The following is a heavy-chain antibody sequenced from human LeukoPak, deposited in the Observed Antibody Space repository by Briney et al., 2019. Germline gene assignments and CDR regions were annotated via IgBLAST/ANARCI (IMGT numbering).Heavy chain of an antibody. CDR3: ARGGHNTWYYHSDF. J-gene: IGHJ4*02. Sequence: GESLKISCQGSGYLFTSYWIGWVRQKAGKDLEWMGIIYPGDSDTRYSPSFEGRVTISVDKSISTAYLQWSSLKASDTAMYFCARGGHNTWYYHSDFWGQGTLVTVSS. CDR1: GYLFTSYW. D-gene: IGHD3-16*01. V-gene: IGHV5-51*01. CDR2: IYPGDSDT.